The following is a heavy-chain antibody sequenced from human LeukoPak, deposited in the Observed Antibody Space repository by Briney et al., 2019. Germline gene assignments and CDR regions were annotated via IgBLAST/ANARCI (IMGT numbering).Heavy chain of an antibody. J-gene: IGHJ5*02. CDR2: IQSDGSKE. D-gene: IGHD2-15*01. Sequence: GGSLRLSCAASGFTFRYYGMHWVRQAPGKGLEWVAAIQSDGSKEYYADSVKGRFAISRDDSRSTQYLQMNSLRDEDTAVYYCARDTDTCGHSSRLEPWRQGTLVSVSA. V-gene: IGHV3-33*01. CDR3: ARDTDTCGHSSRLEP. CDR1: GFTFRYYG.